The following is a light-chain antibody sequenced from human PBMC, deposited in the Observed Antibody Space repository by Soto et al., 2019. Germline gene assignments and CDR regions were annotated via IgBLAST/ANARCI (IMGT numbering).Light chain of an antibody. CDR2: AAS. V-gene: IGKV3-11*01. Sequence: EIVLTQSPATLSLSPGESATLSCRASQSVSTSLAWYQQKPGQAPRLLIYAASTRATGIPARFSGSGSGTDFTLTISSLEPEDFAVYYCQQRRNWITFGQGTRLDIE. CDR3: QQRRNWIT. J-gene: IGKJ5*01. CDR1: QSVSTS.